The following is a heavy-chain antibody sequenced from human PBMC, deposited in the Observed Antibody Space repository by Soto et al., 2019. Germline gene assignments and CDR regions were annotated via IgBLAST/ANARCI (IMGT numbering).Heavy chain of an antibody. D-gene: IGHD3-16*01. J-gene: IGHJ4*02. CDR3: ARGGAHYFDY. Sequence: EVQLEESGGGLVQPGGSLRLSCAASGFDFSWYWMSWVRQAPGKGLECVANINVDGSETYYVDSVKGLFTISRDNAKKSLYLQMNSLRVEDTAVYYCARGGAHYFDYWGQGTLVTVSS. CDR1: GFDFSWYW. V-gene: IGHV3-7*04. CDR2: INVDGSET.